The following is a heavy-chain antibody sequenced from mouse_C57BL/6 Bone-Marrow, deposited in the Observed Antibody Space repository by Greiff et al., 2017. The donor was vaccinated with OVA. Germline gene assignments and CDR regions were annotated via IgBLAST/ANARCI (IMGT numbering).Heavy chain of an antibody. Sequence: VQLVESGPGLVQPSQSLSITCTVSGFSLTSYGVHWVRQPPGKGLEWLGVIWSGGSTDYNAAFISRLSISKDNSKSQVFFKMNSLQADDTAIYYCAKNPFDGYYGYFDVWGTGTTVTVSS. CDR1: GFSLTSYG. D-gene: IGHD2-3*01. J-gene: IGHJ1*03. CDR3: AKNPFDGYYGYFDV. V-gene: IGHV2-4*01. CDR2: IWSGGST.